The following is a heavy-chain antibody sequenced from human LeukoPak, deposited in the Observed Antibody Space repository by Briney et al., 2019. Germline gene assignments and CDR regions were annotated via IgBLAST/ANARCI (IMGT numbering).Heavy chain of an antibody. CDR3: ARVSYYDSSGYYFLSYVDY. D-gene: IGHD3-22*01. J-gene: IGHJ4*02. V-gene: IGHV3-53*01. Sequence: PGGSLRLSCAVSGFTVNSIYMSWVRQAPGKGLEWVSVIYSGGSTYYADSVRGRFTISRDNSKNTLYLQMNSLGAEDTAVYYCARVSYYDSSGYYFLSYVDYWGQGTLVTVSS. CDR2: IYSGGST. CDR1: GFTVNSIY.